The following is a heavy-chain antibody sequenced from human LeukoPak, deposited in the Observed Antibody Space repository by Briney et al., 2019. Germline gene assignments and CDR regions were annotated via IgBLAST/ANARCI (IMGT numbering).Heavy chain of an antibody. D-gene: IGHD6-13*01. CDR3: ARDHSSWYFDY. CDR1: GFTFSSYA. Sequence: GGSLRLSCAASGFTFSSYAMSWVRQAPGKGLEWVANIKQDGSEKYYVDSVKGRSTISRDNAKNSLYLQMNSPRAEDTAVYYCARDHSSWYFDYWGQGTLVTVSS. J-gene: IGHJ4*02. CDR2: IKQDGSEK. V-gene: IGHV3-7*01.